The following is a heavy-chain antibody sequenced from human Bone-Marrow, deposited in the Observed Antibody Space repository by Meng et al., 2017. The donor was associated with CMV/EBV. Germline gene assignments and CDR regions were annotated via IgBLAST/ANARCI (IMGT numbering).Heavy chain of an antibody. Sequence: SETLSLTCAVYGGSFSGYYWSWIRQPPGKGLEWIGEINHSGSTNYNPSLKSRVTISVDTSKNQFSLKLSSVTAADTAVYYCARENYFDYWGQGTLVTVPS. V-gene: IGHV4-34*01. J-gene: IGHJ4*02. CDR2: INHSGST. CDR1: GGSFSGYY. CDR3: ARENYFDY.